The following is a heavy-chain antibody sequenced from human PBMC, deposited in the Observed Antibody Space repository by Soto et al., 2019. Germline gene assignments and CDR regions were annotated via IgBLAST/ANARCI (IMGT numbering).Heavy chain of an antibody. CDR1: GGSISSSSYY. V-gene: IGHV4-39*01. J-gene: IGHJ4*02. Sequence: QLQLQESGPGLVKPSETLSLTCTVSGGSISSSSYYWGWIRQPPGKGLEWIGSIYYSGSTYYNPSIKSRVTISVDTSKNQFSLKLSSVTAADTAVYYCARRPYNIVERDYWGQGTLVTVSS. CDR3: ARRPYNIVERDY. CDR2: IYYSGST. D-gene: IGHD2-15*01.